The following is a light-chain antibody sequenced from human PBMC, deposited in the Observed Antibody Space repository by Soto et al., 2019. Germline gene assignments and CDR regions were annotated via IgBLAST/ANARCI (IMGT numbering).Light chain of an antibody. CDR1: QSVGTL. V-gene: IGKV1-5*03. CDR3: QQYNRYSPWA. CDR2: KAS. J-gene: IGKJ1*01. Sequence: DVQMTQSPSTLSASVGERVTITCRASQSVGTLLAWYQQKPGKAPNLLIYKASTLESGVPSRFSGSGSGTEFTLTISSLQPDDFAIYYCQQYNRYSPWAFGQGTKVEIK.